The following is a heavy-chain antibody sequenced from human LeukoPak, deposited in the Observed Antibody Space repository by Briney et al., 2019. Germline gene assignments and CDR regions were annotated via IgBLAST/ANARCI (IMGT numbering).Heavy chain of an antibody. CDR2: IIPIFGTA. D-gene: IGHD3-9*01. J-gene: IGHJ4*02. Sequence: GASVKVSCKASGGTFSSYAISWVRQAPGQGLGWMGGIIPIFGTANYAQKFQGRVTITADKSTSTAYMELSRLRSEDTAVYYCARGRDFDWLLLYYFDYWGQGTLVTVSS. CDR3: ARGRDFDWLLLYYFDY. CDR1: GGTFSSYA. V-gene: IGHV1-69*06.